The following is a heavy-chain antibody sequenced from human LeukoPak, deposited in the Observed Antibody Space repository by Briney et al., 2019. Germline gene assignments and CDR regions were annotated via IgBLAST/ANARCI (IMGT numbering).Heavy chain of an antibody. CDR3: ARDRVAAASLIDY. D-gene: IGHD6-13*01. CDR2: IYSGGST. CDR1: GFTVSFNY. Sequence: GGSLRLSCAASGFTVSFNYMTWVRQPPGKGLEWVSVIYSGGSTYYADSLKGRFTISRDNSKNTLYLQMNSLRAEDTAVYYCARDRVAAASLIDYWGQGTLVTVSS. V-gene: IGHV3-53*01. J-gene: IGHJ4*02.